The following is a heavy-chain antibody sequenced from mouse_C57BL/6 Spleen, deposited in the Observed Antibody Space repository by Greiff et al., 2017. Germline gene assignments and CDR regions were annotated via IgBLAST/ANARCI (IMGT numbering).Heavy chain of an antibody. J-gene: IGHJ3*01. CDR3: ARTAQATWFAY. V-gene: IGHV1-64*01. CDR2: IHPNSGST. D-gene: IGHD3-2*02. Sequence: QVQLQQPGAELVKPGASVKLSCKASGYTFTSYWMHWVKQRPGQGLEWIGMIHPNSGSTNYNEKFKIQATLTVDKSSSTAYMQLSILTSEDSAVYYCARTAQATWFAYWGQGTLVTVSA. CDR1: GYTFTSYW.